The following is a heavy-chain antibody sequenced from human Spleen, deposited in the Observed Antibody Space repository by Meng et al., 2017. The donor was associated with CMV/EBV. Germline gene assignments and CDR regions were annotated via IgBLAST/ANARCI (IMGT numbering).Heavy chain of an antibody. Sequence: DSGFGLSTFAMGWVRQAPGKGLEWVSSISGSGGSTFYADSVKGRFTISRDNSKRTMYLQMDSLRAEDTALYYCAKGPQAIQINWFDSWGQGTLVTVSS. CDR1: GFGLSTFA. V-gene: IGHV3-23*01. J-gene: IGHJ5*01. CDR3: AKGPQAIQINWFDS. CDR2: ISGSGGST.